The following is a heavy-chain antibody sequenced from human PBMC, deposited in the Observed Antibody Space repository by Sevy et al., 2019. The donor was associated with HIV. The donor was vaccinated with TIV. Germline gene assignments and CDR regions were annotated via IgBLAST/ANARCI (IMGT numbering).Heavy chain of an antibody. V-gene: IGHV3-53*01. CDR2: IYAGGTT. J-gene: IGHJ4*02. CDR3: AGDSSSDSLSSFDF. Sequence: GGSLRLSCAASGFTVSSSYMIWVRQAPGKGLEWVSVIYAGGTTYYADSVKGRFTISRDNSNNTQYLQMNSLGADDTAVYFCAGDSSSDSLSSFDFWGQGTLVTVSS. CDR1: GFTVSSSY. D-gene: IGHD6-19*01.